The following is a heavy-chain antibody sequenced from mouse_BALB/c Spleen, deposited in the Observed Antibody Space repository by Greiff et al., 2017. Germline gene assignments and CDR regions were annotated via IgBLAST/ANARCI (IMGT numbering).Heavy chain of an antibody. D-gene: IGHD2-14*01. V-gene: IGHV3-2*02. CDR3: ARSYRHFDY. CDR2: ISYSGST. J-gene: IGHJ2*01. CDR1: GYSITSDYA. Sequence: EVQLHQSGPGLVKPSQSLSLTCTVTGYSITSDYAWNWIRQFPGNKLEWMGYISYSGSTSYNPSLKSRISITRDTSKNQFFLQLNSVTTEDTATYYCARSYRHFDYWGQGTTLTVSS.